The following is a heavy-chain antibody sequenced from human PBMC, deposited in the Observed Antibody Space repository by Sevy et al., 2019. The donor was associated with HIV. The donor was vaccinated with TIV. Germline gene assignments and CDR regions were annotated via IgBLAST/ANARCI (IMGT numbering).Heavy chain of an antibody. CDR1: GYTLTELS. V-gene: IGHV1-24*01. CDR2: FDPEDGET. CDR3: ATVSKLELRAFDI. J-gene: IGHJ3*02. D-gene: IGHD1-7*01. Sequence: ASVKVSCKVSGYTLTELSMHGVRQAPGKGLEWMGGFDPEDGETIDAQKFQGRVTMTEDTSTDTAYMELSSLRSEDTAVYYCATVSKLELRAFDIWGQGTMVTVSS.